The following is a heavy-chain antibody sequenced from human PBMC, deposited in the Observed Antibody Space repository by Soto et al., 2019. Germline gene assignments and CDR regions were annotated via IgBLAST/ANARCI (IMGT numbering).Heavy chain of an antibody. V-gene: IGHV1-69*13. Sequence: GASVRVCCKASGGTFSSYAISWVRQAPGQGLEWMGGIIPIFGTANYAQKFQGRVTITVDESTSTAYMELSSLRSEDTAVYYCARGLHHYGDGWFDPWGQGTLVTVSS. CDR3: ARGLHHYGDGWFDP. CDR1: GGTFSSYA. CDR2: IIPIFGTA. J-gene: IGHJ5*02. D-gene: IGHD4-17*01.